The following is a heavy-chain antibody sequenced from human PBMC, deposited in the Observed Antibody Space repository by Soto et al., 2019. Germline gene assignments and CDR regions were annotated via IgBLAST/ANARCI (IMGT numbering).Heavy chain of an antibody. D-gene: IGHD3-10*01. J-gene: IGHJ4*02. Sequence: QVQLVQSGAEVKKPGSSVKVSCKASGGTFSSYTISWVRQAPEQGLEWMGRIIPILGIANYAQKFQGRVTITADKSTSTAYMELSSLRSEDTAVYYCAREEYYYGSGSFFTGWGQGTLVTFSS. V-gene: IGHV1-69*08. CDR1: GGTFSSYT. CDR2: IIPILGIA. CDR3: AREEYYYGSGSFFTG.